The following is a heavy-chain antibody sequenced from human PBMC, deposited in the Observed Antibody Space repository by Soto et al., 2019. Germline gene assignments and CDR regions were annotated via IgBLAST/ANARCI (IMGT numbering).Heavy chain of an antibody. CDR1: GDSVSSNSAA. CDR2: TYYRSKWKT. CDR3: ARGDVIDI. J-gene: IGHJ3*02. V-gene: IGHV6-1*01. Sequence: SQTLSLTCAISGDSVSSNSAAWNWVRQSPSRGLEWLGRTYYRSKWKTDYAVSVRGRITINPDTSKNQFSLQLNSVTPGDTAVHYCARGDVIDIWGRGKMVTVSS.